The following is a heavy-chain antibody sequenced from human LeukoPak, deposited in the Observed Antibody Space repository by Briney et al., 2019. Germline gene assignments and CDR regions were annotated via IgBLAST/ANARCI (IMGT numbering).Heavy chain of an antibody. CDR3: ARAPPTTVYRGAFDI. D-gene: IGHD4-17*01. Sequence: PSETLSLTCAVYGGSFSGYYWSWIRQPPGKGLEWIGEINHSGSTNYNPSLKSRVTISVDTSKNQFSLKLSSVTAADTAVYYCARAPPTTVYRGAFDIWGQGTMVTVSS. V-gene: IGHV4-34*01. CDR1: GGSFSGYY. J-gene: IGHJ3*02. CDR2: INHSGST.